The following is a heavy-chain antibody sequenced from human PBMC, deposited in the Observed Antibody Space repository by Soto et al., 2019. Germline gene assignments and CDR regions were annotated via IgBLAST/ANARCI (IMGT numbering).Heavy chain of an antibody. CDR1: GFTFSDFA. V-gene: IGHV3-23*01. Sequence: EVQVLESGGGLVQPGGSLRLSCAATGFTFSDFAMSWVRQAPGKGLEWVSRIYGDGIGPHYADAVKGRVTISRDTSMNTLELQMNSLRAEDTAVYYCAKMEGMDSWAYSFDSRGQGTLVTVSS. D-gene: IGHD2-2*03. CDR3: AKMEGMDSWAYSFDS. CDR2: IYGDGIGP. J-gene: IGHJ4*02.